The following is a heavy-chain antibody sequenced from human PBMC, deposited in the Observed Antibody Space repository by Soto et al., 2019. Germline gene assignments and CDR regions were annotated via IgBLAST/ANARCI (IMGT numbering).Heavy chain of an antibody. J-gene: IGHJ4*02. CDR2: ISGSGIST. V-gene: IGHV3-23*01. CDR3: AKEHPSGSYFPLDY. D-gene: IGHD3-10*01. Sequence: VQLLESGGGLVQPGGSLRLSCAASGFAFSSFSMNWVRQAPGKGLEWVSSISGSGISTYYADSVKGRFTISRDSSSYTVFLQMDSLRAEDTAIYYCAKEHPSGSYFPLDYWGQGILVTVS. CDR1: GFAFSSFS.